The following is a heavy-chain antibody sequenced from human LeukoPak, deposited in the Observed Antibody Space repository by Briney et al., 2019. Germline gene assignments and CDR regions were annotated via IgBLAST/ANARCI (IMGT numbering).Heavy chain of an antibody. CDR1: GFTFSSYG. D-gene: IGHD3-3*01. V-gene: IGHV3-30*02. J-gene: IGHJ4*02. CDR3: AKGEGLDDFWSGYSTKFDY. Sequence: PGGSLRLSCAASGFTFSSYGMHWVRQAPGKGLEWVAFIRYDGSNKYYADSVKGRFTISRDNSENTLYLQMNSLRAEDTAVYYCAKGEGLDDFWSGYSTKFDYWGQGTLVTVSS. CDR2: IRYDGSNK.